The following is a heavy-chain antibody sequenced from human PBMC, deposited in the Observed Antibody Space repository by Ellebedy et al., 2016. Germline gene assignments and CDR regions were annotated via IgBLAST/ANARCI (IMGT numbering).Heavy chain of an antibody. Sequence: SETLSLTCTVSGGSISSYYWSWIRQPPGKGLEWIGYISYSGSTKYNPSLKSRVTISVDTSKNQFSLKLSSVTAADTAVYYCAALQWLAPAWYFDLWGRGTLVTVSS. V-gene: IGHV4-59*08. CDR2: ISYSGST. CDR3: AALQWLAPAWYFDL. J-gene: IGHJ2*01. D-gene: IGHD6-19*01. CDR1: GGSISSYY.